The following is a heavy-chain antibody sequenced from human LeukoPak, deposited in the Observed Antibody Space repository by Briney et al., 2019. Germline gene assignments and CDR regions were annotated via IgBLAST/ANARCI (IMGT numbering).Heavy chain of an antibody. CDR1: GGSISSGDYY. D-gene: IGHD2-15*01. V-gene: IGHV4-30-4*08. Sequence: SETLSLTCTVSGGSISSGDYYWSWIRQPPGEGLEWIGYIYYSGSTYYNPSLKSRVTISVDTSKNQFSLKLSSVTAADTAVYYCARVTPSAYCSGGSCYPNFDYWGQGTLVTVSS. CDR3: ARVTPSAYCSGGSCYPNFDY. CDR2: IYYSGST. J-gene: IGHJ4*02.